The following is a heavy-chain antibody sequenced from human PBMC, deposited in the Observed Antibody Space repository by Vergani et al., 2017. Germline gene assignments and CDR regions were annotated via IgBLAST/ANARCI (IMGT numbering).Heavy chain of an antibody. CDR1: GGTFSSYA. Sequence: QVQLVQSGAEVKKPGSSVKVSCKASGGTFSSYAISWVRQAPGQGLEWMGRIIPIFGTANYAQKFQGRVTITADESTSTAYMELSSLRSEDTAVYYCARERXVVPAAKNWNWFDPWGQGTLVTVSS. V-gene: IGHV1-69*13. D-gene: IGHD2-2*01. CDR3: ARERXVVPAAKNWNWFDP. CDR2: IIPIFGTA. J-gene: IGHJ5*02.